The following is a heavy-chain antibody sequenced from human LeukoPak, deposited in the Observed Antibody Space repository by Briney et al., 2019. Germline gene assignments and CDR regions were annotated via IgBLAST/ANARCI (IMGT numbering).Heavy chain of an antibody. CDR1: GGSISTYY. D-gene: IGHD6-19*01. J-gene: IGHJ4*02. V-gene: IGHV4-59*01. CDR3: QSSVAGTGDFDY. Sequence: SSETLSLTCTVSGGSISTYYWNWIRQPPGKGLEWIGYIYHSGSTNYNPSLQSRVTISVDTSKNQFSLNLNSVTAADTAVYYCQSSVAGTGDFDYWGQGTLVTVSS. CDR2: IYHSGST.